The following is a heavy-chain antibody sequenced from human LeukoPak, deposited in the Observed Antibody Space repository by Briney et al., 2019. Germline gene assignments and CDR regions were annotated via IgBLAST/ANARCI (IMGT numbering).Heavy chain of an antibody. V-gene: IGHV3-23*01. CDR1: GFTFRTYA. CDR3: ANMVRGVIPPYFDY. J-gene: IGHJ4*02. Sequence: GGSLRLPCAASGFTFRTYAMTWVRQAPGQGLEWVSTISASGTYTYYADSVRGRFTISRDNSKNTLYLQMNSLRAEDTAVYYCANMVRGVIPPYFDYWGQGTLVTVSS. D-gene: IGHD3-10*01. CDR2: ISASGTYT.